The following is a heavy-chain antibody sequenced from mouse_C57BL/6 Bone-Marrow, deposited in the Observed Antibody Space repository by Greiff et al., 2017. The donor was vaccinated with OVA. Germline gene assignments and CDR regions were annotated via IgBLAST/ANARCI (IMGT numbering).Heavy chain of an antibody. V-gene: IGHV1-81*01. J-gene: IGHJ4*01. CDR3: ARAPYYYGSRLAMDY. D-gene: IGHD1-1*01. CDR1: GYTFTSYG. CDR2: IYPRSGNT. Sequence: LVESGAELARPGASVKLSCKASGYTFTSYGISWVKQRTGQGLEWIGEIYPRSGNTYYNEKFKGKATLTADKSSSTAYMDLRSLTSEDSAVYFCARAPYYYGSRLAMDYWGQGTSVTVSS.